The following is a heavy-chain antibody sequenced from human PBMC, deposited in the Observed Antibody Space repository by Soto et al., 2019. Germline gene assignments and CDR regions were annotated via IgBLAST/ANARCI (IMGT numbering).Heavy chain of an antibody. CDR1: GGSISSGGYY. V-gene: IGHV4-31*03. Sequence: QVQLQESGPGLVKPSQTLSLTCTVSGGSISSGGYYWSWIRQHPGKGLEWIGYIYYSGSTYYNPSLKSRVTISVDTSKNRFSRKLSSVTAADTAVYYCARDCSSTSCYKRRAFDIWGQGTMVTVSS. CDR2: IYYSGST. CDR3: ARDCSSTSCYKRRAFDI. J-gene: IGHJ3*02. D-gene: IGHD2-2*02.